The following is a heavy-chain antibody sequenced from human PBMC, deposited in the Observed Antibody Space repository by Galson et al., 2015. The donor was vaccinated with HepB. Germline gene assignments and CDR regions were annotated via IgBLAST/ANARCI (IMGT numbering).Heavy chain of an antibody. CDR3: AKDHYGSGSG. CDR1: GFTFSSYG. D-gene: IGHD3-10*01. J-gene: IGHJ4*02. CDR2: ISYDGSNK. Sequence: SLRLSCAASGFTFSSYGMHWVRQAPGKGLEWVAVISYDGSNKYYADSVKGRFTISRDNSKNTLYLQMSSLRAEDTAVYYCAKDHYGSGSGWGQGTLVTVSS. V-gene: IGHV3-30*18.